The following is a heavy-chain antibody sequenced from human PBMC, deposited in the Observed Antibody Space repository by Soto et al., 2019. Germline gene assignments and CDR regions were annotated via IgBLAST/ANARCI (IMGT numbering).Heavy chain of an antibody. J-gene: IGHJ6*02. CDR2: ISYDGSNK. CDR3: AKDRSRQLGYYYYGMDV. CDR1: GFTFSSYG. V-gene: IGHV3-30*18. Sequence: PVGSLRLSCAASGFTFSSYGMHWVRQAPGKGLEWVAVISYDGSNKYYADSVKGRFTISRDNSKNTLYLQMNSLRAEDTAVYYCAKDRSRQLGYYYYGMDVWGQGTTVTVSS. D-gene: IGHD6-6*01.